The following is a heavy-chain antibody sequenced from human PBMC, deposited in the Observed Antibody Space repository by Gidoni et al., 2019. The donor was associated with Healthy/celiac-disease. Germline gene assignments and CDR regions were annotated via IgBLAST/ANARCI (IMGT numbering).Heavy chain of an antibody. CDR3: ARKSIAATRAAFDI. D-gene: IGHD6-6*01. CDR1: GGSFSGYY. Sequence: QVQLQQWGAGLLKPSETLSLTCAVYGGSFSGYYWSWIRQPPGKGLELIGEINHSGSTNANPSLTSRVTISVDTSKTQFSLKLSSVTAADTAVYYCARKSIAATRAAFDIWGQGTMVTVSS. J-gene: IGHJ3*02. V-gene: IGHV4-34*01. CDR2: INHSGST.